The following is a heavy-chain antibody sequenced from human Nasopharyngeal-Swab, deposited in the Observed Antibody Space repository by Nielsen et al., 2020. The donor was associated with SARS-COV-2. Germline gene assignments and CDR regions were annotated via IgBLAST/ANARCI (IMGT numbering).Heavy chain of an antibody. D-gene: IGHD2-2*01. V-gene: IGHV3-23*01. J-gene: IGHJ4*02. CDR3: ARDMRGAFDY. CDR1: GFTYSNYA. Sequence: GESLKISCAASGFTYSNYAISWVRKAPGKGLEWVSAIRGSGEGPYYADSVKGRFAISRDNSRSTLYLQMSSLRAEDTAVYYCARDMRGAFDYWGQGTLVTVSS. CDR2: IRGSGEGP.